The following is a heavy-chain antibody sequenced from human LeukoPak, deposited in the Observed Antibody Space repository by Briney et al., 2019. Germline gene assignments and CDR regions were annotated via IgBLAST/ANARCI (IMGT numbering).Heavy chain of an antibody. Sequence: PGGSLRLSCAASGFTFSNYWMTWVRQAPGKGLEWVADIKQDGSEKLYVNSVRGRFTISRDNAKMSLFLQMNSLRGDDTALYYCMSAHGYWGQGTLVTVSS. CDR1: GFTFSNYW. V-gene: IGHV3-7*01. J-gene: IGHJ4*02. CDR3: MSAHGY. CDR2: IKQDGSEK.